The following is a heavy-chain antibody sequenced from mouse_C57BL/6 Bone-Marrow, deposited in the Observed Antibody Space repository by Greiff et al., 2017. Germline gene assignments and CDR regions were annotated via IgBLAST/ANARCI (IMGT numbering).Heavy chain of an antibody. CDR2: ISYDGSN. CDR1: GYSITSGYY. V-gene: IGHV3-6*01. J-gene: IGHJ4*01. CDR3: ARRIYYYDGMDY. Sequence: ESGPGLVKPSQSLSLTCSVTGYSITSGYYWNWIRQFPGNKLEWMGYISYDGSNNYNPSLKNRISITRDTSKNQFFLKLNSVTNEDTATYYCARRIYYYDGMDYWGQGTSVTVSS. D-gene: IGHD1-1*01.